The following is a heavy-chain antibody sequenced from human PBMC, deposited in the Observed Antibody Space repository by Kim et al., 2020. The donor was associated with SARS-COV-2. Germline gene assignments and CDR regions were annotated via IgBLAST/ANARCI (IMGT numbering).Heavy chain of an antibody. CDR1: GFTFSSYG. V-gene: IGHV3-33*01. CDR2: IWYDGSNK. J-gene: IGHJ4*02. CDR3: ARDRVKWERGPGY. Sequence: GGSLRLSCAASGFTFSSYGMHWVRQAPGKGLEWVAVIWYDGSNKYYADSVKGRFTISRDNSKNTLYLQMNSLRAEDTAVYYCARDRVKWERGPGYWGQGTLVTVSS. D-gene: IGHD1-26*01.